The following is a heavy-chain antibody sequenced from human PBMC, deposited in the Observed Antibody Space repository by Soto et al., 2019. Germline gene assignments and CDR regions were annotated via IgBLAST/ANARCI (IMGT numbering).Heavy chain of an antibody. Sequence: QPQLVQSGGEVRKPGASVTVSCKASGYSFTDDGISWVRQAPGQGLEWMGWVSAFHGETNSAQKFRGRITLTTEESTTTAFLELRSLTSGDTAVYYFARDLAGTTGGMDVWGPGTTGYVSS. J-gene: IGHJ6*01. V-gene: IGHV1-18*01. CDR2: VSAFHGET. CDR3: ARDLAGTTGGMDV. D-gene: IGHD6-13*01. CDR1: GYSFTDDG.